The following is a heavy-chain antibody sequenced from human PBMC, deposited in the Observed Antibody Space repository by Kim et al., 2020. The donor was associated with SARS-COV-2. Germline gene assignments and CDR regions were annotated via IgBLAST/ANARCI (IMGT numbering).Heavy chain of an antibody. CDR3: AKDKSFCMITLGCESGGMDL. CDR1: GFNFNNFG. J-gene: IGHJ6*01. V-gene: IGHV3-30*18. Sequence: GGSLRLSCAASGFNFNNFGMHWVRQAPGKGLEWVALISYEGGRKYYADSLKGRFTISRDSSKNTLYLQMNSLRPEDTAVYFCAKDKSFCMITLGCESGGMDLWGQEPTDTLSS. CDR2: ISYEGGRK. D-gene: IGHD3-16*01.